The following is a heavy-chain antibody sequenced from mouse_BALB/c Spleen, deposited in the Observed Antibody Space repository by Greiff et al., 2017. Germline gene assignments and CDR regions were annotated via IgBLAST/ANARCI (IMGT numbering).Heavy chain of an antibody. D-gene: IGHD1-1*02. CDR3: KGGSPFAY. J-gene: IGHJ3*01. V-gene: IGHV14-4*02. Sequence: VQLQQSGAELVRSGASVKLSCTASGFNIKDYYMHWVKQRPEQGLEWIGWIDPENGDTEYAPKFQGKATMTADTSSNTAYLQLSSLTSEDTAVYYCKGGSPFAYWGQGTLVTVSA. CDR1: GFNIKDYY. CDR2: IDPENGDT.